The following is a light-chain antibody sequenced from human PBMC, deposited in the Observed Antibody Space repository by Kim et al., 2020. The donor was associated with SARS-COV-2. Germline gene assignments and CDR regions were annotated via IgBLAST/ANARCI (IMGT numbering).Light chain of an antibody. CDR1: QSGSSGY. J-gene: IGKJ4*01. V-gene: IGKV3-20*01. CDR3: QQYADSPLT. Sequence: LSPGERGTLSCRASQSGSSGYLAWYQQKSGQPPRLVMYDVSVRATGIPDRFSGSGSGTDFTLTISRLEPEDFAVFYCQQYADSPLTFGGGTKLEI. CDR2: DVS.